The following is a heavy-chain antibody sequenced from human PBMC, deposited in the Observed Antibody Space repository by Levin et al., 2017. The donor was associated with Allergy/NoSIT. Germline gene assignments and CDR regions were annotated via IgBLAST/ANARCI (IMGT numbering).Heavy chain of an antibody. D-gene: IGHD3-10*01. CDR3: ATDIAEYGSGELDY. V-gene: IGHV3-15*01. J-gene: IGHJ4*02. CDR1: GFNFRSAW. CDR2: VKSKTSGGTI. Sequence: TGGSLRLSCVTSGFNFRSAWLSWVRQAPGKGLEWVGRVKSKTSGGTIEYAAPVKGRFAISRDDSGNMVYLHMNSLKTEDTAVYYCATDIAEYGSGELDYWGQGTLVTVSS.